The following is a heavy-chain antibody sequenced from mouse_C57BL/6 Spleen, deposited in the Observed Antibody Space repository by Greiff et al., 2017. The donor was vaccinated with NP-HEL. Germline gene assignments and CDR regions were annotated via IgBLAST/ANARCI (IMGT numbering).Heavy chain of an antibody. CDR3: ARSGSAWFAY. D-gene: IGHD3-1*01. CDR2: IHPNSGST. Sequence: QVQLQQPGAELVKPGASVKLSCKASGYTFTSYWMHWVKQRPGQGLEWIGMIHPNSGSTNYNEKFKSKATLTVDKSSSTAYMQLSSLTSEDAAVYYCARSGSAWFAYWGQGTLVTVSA. V-gene: IGHV1-64*01. CDR1: GYTFTSYW. J-gene: IGHJ3*01.